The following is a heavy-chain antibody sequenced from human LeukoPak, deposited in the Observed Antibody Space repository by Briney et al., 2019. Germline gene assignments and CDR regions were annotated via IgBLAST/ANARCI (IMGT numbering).Heavy chain of an antibody. V-gene: IGHV5-51*01. Sequence: GEPLKISCKGSGSRFTSYWIGWVRQMPGKGLEWMGIIYPGDSDTRYSPSFQGQVTISAAKSISTAYLQWSSLKASDTAMYYCARNSGSPFSPFDYWGQGTLVTVSS. CDR3: ARNSGSPFSPFDY. CDR1: GSRFTSYW. J-gene: IGHJ4*02. CDR2: IYPGDSDT. D-gene: IGHD1-26*01.